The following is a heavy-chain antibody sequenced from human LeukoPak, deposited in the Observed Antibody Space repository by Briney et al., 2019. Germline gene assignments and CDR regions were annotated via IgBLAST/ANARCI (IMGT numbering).Heavy chain of an antibody. J-gene: IGHJ6*03. CDR2: VSHSGST. CDR3: ARVLYSYYYGSGNMDV. D-gene: IGHD3-10*01. Sequence: SGTPSLTCAVSGASISSSNWWSWVRQPPGKGLEWIGEVSHSGSTYYNPSLKSRVTISVDTSKNQFSLKLSSVTAADTAVYYCARVLYSYYYGSGNMDVWGKGTTVTVSS. V-gene: IGHV4-4*02. CDR1: GASISSSNW.